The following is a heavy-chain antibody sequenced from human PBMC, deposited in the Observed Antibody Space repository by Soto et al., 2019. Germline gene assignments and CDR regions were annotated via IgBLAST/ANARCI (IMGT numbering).Heavy chain of an antibody. CDR1: GFTFSSYA. CDR3: ARDRWGTETTPFQY. Sequence: GGSLRLSCAASGFTFSSYAMHWVRQAPGKGLEWVAVISYDGSNKNYADSAKGQFTISRDNSKSTLYLQMNSLRDEDTAVYYCARDRWGTETTPFQYWGQGVLVTVSS. D-gene: IGHD2-8*02. J-gene: IGHJ1*01. CDR2: ISYDGSNK. V-gene: IGHV3-30*04.